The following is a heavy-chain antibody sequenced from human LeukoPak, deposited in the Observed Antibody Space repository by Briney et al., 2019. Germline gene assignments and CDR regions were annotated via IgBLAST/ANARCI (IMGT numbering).Heavy chain of an antibody. Sequence: SETLSLTCTVSGGSINNYYWSWLRQPPGKGLEWIGYIYYRGSTNYNPSLKSRVTISIDTSKNQFSLKLSSVTAADTAVYYCARSGSGSYYNTKYYFDYWGQGTLVTVSS. D-gene: IGHD3-10*01. CDR1: GGSINNYY. CDR3: ARSGSGSYYNTKYYFDY. V-gene: IGHV4-59*01. CDR2: IYYRGST. J-gene: IGHJ4*02.